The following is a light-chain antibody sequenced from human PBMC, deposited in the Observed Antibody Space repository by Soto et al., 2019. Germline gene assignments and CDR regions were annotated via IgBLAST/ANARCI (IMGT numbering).Light chain of an antibody. CDR1: QSVSK. J-gene: IGKJ2*01. Sequence: EIVMTQSPATLSVSPGERATLSCRASQSVSKLAWYQQKPGQAPRLLIYGASTRATGIPARFSGSGSGTEFTLTISSLQSEYFAVYYCQQYNNWLYTFGPGTKLEIK. V-gene: IGKV3-15*01. CDR2: GAS. CDR3: QQYNNWLYT.